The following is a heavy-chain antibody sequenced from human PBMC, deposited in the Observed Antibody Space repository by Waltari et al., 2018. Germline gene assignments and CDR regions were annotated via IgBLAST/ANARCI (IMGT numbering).Heavy chain of an antibody. V-gene: IGHV5-51*01. Sequence: EVQLVQSGAEVKTPGESLKISCKGSGYSFTSYWIGWVRQMPGKGRGWMGVIYPGDADTRYSPSFQGQVTISADKSISTAYLQWSSLKASDTAMYYCARHGSGWTARPLSYGMDVWGQGTTVTVSS. CDR1: GYSFTSYW. CDR2: IYPGDADT. D-gene: IGHD3-10*01. CDR3: ARHGSGWTARPLSYGMDV. J-gene: IGHJ6*02.